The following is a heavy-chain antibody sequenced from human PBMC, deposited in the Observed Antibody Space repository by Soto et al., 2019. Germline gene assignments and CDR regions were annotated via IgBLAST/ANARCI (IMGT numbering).Heavy chain of an antibody. CDR3: TRHNGGYYDYIWNAFDI. CDR2: IYYSGST. Sequence: SETLSLTCTVSGGSISSSSYYWGWIRQPPGKGLEWIGSIYYSGSTYYNPSLKSRVTISVDTSKNQFSLKLSSVTAADTAVYYCTRHNGGYYDYIWNAFDIWGQGKMVTVSS. D-gene: IGHD3-16*01. V-gene: IGHV4-39*01. CDR1: GGSISSSSYY. J-gene: IGHJ3*02.